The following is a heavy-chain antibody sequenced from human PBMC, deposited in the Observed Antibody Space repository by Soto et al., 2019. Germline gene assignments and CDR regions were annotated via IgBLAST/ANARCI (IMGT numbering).Heavy chain of an antibody. J-gene: IGHJ3*02. CDR3: ARAPEYAFDI. V-gene: IGHV4-59*01. CDR2: IYYSGST. CDR1: GGSISSYY. Sequence: QVQLQESGPGLVKPSETLSLTCTVSGGSISSYYWSWIRQPPGKGLEWIGYIYYSGSTNYNPSLKSRVTISVDTSKNQFSLKLSSVTAADTAVYSCARAPEYAFDIWGQGTMFTVSS.